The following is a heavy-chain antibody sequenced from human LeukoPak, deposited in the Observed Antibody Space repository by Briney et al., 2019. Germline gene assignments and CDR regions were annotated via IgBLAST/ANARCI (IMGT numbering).Heavy chain of an antibody. J-gene: IGHJ5*02. CDR3: ARLAVAVAGTFWFDP. Sequence: GASVKVSCKASGYTFTGYYMHWVRQAPGQGLEWMGWINPNSGGTNYAQKFQGRVTMTRDTSISTAYMELRSLRSDDTAVYYCARLAVAVAGTFWFDPWGQGTLVTVSS. CDR1: GYTFTGYY. CDR2: INPNSGGT. D-gene: IGHD6-19*01. V-gene: IGHV1-2*02.